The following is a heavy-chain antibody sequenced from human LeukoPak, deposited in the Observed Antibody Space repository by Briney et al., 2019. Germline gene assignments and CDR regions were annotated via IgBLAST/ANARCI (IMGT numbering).Heavy chain of an antibody. CDR1: GYTFSVYW. J-gene: IGHJ5*02. D-gene: IGHD4-23*01. CDR2: INPNSGGT. V-gene: IGHV1-2*02. CDR3: ARDNSIGGRGWWFDP. Sequence: ASVKVSCKASGYTFSVYWIHWVRLAPGQGPEWMGWINPNSGGTTFAQKFQGRVTMTRDTSISTVYMELSSLNSDDTAVYYCARDNSIGGRGWWFDPWGQGTLVTVSS.